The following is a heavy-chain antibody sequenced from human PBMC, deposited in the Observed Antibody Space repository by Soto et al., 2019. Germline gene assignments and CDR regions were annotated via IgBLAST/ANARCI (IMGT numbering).Heavy chain of an antibody. CDR3: VRIRYQLPSSVLWLDP. D-gene: IGHD3-16*01. Sequence: SETLSLTXAVYGGFLSESYWTWIRQPPGKGLEWIGEINHVGGTNYNPSLKSRVTMSVDTSQNQFSLRLISVTAADTAMYFCVRIRYQLPSSVLWLDPWGQGTPVTVSS. J-gene: IGHJ5*02. CDR1: GGFLSESY. V-gene: IGHV4-34*01. CDR2: INHVGGT.